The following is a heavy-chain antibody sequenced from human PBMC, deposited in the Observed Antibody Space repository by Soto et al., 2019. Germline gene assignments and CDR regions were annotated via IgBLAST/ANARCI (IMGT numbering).Heavy chain of an antibody. Sequence: QVQLQESGPGLVKPSQTLSLTCTVSGGSINSGGYYWSWIRQHPGKGLEWIGYIYYSGSTYYNPSLQSRVTISVDTSKNQFSLKLSSVTAADTAVYYCARDGEYYGSVGFGMDVWGQGTTVTVSS. CDR1: GGSINSGGYY. J-gene: IGHJ6*02. D-gene: IGHD3-10*01. V-gene: IGHV4-31*03. CDR2: IYYSGST. CDR3: ARDGEYYGSVGFGMDV.